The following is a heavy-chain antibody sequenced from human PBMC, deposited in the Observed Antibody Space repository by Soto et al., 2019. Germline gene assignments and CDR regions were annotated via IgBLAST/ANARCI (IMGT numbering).Heavy chain of an antibody. Sequence: QVQLVQSGAEVKKPGASVKVSCKASGYTFTSYAMHWVRQAPGQRLEWMGWINAGNGNTKYSQKFQGRVTITRDTSASTAYMELSSLESEYTALYYCTRLTATLDVWGQGTTATVSS. V-gene: IGHV1-3*01. CDR2: INAGNGNT. CDR3: TRLTATLDV. CDR1: GYTFTSYA. D-gene: IGHD4-17*01. J-gene: IGHJ6*02.